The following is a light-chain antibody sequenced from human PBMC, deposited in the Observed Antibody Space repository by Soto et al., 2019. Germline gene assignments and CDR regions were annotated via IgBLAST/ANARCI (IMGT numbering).Light chain of an antibody. CDR3: GTWDSSLSAVV. V-gene: IGLV1-51*01. CDR1: SANIGNND. Sequence: QAVVTQPPSVSAAPGQKVTISCSGGSANIGNNDVSWYQQLPGTAPKLLIYDNNKRPSGIPDRFSGSKSGTSATLGITGLQTGDEADYCCGTWDSSLSAVVFGGGTKLTVL. J-gene: IGLJ2*01. CDR2: DNN.